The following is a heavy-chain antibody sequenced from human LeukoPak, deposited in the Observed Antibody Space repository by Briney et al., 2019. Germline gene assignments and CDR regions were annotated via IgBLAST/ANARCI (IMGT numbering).Heavy chain of an antibody. CDR3: ARDVTYYGGDWFDP. J-gene: IGHJ5*02. CDR1: GFTFSSYS. Sequence: GGSLRLSCAASGFTFSSYSMNWVRQAPGKGLEWVSYISSTTSTIYYADSVKGRFTISRDNAKNSLYLQMNSLRAEDTAVYYCARDVTYYGGDWFDPWGQGTLVTVSA. V-gene: IGHV3-48*04. D-gene: IGHD4-23*01. CDR2: ISSTTSTI.